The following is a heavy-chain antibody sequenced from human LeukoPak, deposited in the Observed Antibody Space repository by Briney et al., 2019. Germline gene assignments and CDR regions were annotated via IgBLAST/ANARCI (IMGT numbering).Heavy chain of an antibody. D-gene: IGHD6-13*01. CDR3: AKLGYIAAAADY. Sequence: GGSLRLSCAASGFTFSSYGMHWVRQAPGKGLEWVAFIRYDGSNKYYADSVKSRFTISRDNSKNTLYLQMNSLRAEDTAVYYCAKLGYIAAAADYWGQGTLVTVSS. CDR2: IRYDGSNK. CDR1: GFTFSSYG. V-gene: IGHV3-30*02. J-gene: IGHJ4*02.